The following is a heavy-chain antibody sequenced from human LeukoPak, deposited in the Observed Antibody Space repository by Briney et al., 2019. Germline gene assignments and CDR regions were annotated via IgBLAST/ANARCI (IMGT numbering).Heavy chain of an antibody. D-gene: IGHD2-15*01. V-gene: IGHV1-46*01. CDR3: ARARGVVRVPFDI. Sequence: GASVKVSCEASGYTFTSYYMHWVRQAPGQGLEWMGIINPSGGSTSYAQKFQGRVTMTRDTSTSAVYMELSSLRSEDTAVYYCARARGVVRVPFDIWGQGTMVTVSS. CDR1: GYTFTSYY. J-gene: IGHJ3*02. CDR2: INPSGGST.